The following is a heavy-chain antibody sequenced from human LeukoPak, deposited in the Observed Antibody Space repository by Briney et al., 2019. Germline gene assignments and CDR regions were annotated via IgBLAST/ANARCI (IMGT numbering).Heavy chain of an antibody. V-gene: IGHV3-21*01. Sequence: GGSLRLSCAASGFTFSSYIMNWVRQAPGKGLEWVSSISRSSHYIYYADSVKGRFTISRDNAKNSLYLQMNSLRAEDTAVYYCAREQWELFGSYYTLDVWGQGTTVTVSS. CDR3: AREQWELFGSYYTLDV. CDR2: ISRSSHYI. J-gene: IGHJ6*02. D-gene: IGHD1-26*01. CDR1: GFTFSSYI.